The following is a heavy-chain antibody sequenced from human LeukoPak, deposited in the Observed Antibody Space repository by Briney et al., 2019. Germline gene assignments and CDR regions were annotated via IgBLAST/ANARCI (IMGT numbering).Heavy chain of an antibody. CDR3: ARGNYYGMDV. CDR2: IKSDGSST. Sequence: GGSLRLSCAASGFTFRTFWMHWVRQAPGKGLVWVSSIKSDGSSTTYADSVKGRFTISRDNVKYTLYLQMSSLRAEDTAIYYCARGNYYGMDVWGQGTTVTVSS. J-gene: IGHJ6*02. CDR1: GFTFRTFW. V-gene: IGHV3-74*01.